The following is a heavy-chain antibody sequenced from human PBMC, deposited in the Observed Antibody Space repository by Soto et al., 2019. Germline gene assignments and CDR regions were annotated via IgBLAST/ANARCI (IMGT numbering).Heavy chain of an antibody. D-gene: IGHD6-19*01. J-gene: IGHJ5*02. CDR2: ISSSSSTI. CDR1: GFTFSNYN. Sequence: GGSLRLSCAASGFTFSNYNMNWVRQAPGKGLEWVSYISSSSSTIYYADSVKGRFTISRDNAKNSLYLQMNSLRNEDTAVYYCAREPYSSGWYNWFDPWGQGTLVTVSS. V-gene: IGHV3-48*02. CDR3: AREPYSSGWYNWFDP.